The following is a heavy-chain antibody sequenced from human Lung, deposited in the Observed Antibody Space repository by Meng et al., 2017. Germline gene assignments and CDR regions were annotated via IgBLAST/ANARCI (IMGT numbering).Heavy chain of an antibody. Sequence: QLVQPGPEVKKPGASVKLSCKPSGYTFAAYWIHWLRQAPGQGLEWMGRIDPNNDHTQYAQNFQGRVTMTSDTSISTVYMELNGLRSDDTAVYYCARDEDISAAGKLFGDYWGQGTLVTVSS. J-gene: IGHJ4*02. CDR3: ARDEDISAAGKLFGDY. CDR1: GYTFAAYW. CDR2: IDPNNDHT. V-gene: IGHV1-2*06. D-gene: IGHD6-13*01.